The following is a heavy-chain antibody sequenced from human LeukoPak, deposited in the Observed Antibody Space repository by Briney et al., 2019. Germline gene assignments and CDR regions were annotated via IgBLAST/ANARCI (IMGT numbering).Heavy chain of an antibody. V-gene: IGHV3-74*01. CDR3: ARDRIAASSLDY. D-gene: IGHD6-13*01. CDR1: GFTFSSYW. J-gene: IGHJ4*02. Sequence: GGSLRLSCAASGFTFSSYWMHWVRQAPGKGLVWVSRINNDGSGTTYADSVKGRFTISRVNAKNTVYLQMNSLRAEDTAVYYCARDRIAASSLDYWGQGTLVTVSS. CDR2: INNDGSGT.